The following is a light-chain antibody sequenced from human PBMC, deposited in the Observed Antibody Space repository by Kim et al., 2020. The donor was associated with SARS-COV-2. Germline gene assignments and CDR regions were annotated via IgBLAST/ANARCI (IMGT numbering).Light chain of an antibody. Sequence: DIHMTQSPSSLSASIGDRVTITCRASEGIAKSLAWFQQKPGTAPKCLIYGASTLEPGVPSRFSGRRSGTEFTLTINSLQPEDFATYYCQQSNAFPITFGQGTRLDIK. J-gene: IGKJ5*01. CDR2: GAS. V-gene: IGKV1-16*01. CDR1: EGIAKS. CDR3: QQSNAFPIT.